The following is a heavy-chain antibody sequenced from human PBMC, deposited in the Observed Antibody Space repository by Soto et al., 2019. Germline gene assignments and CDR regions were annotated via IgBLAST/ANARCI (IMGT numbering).Heavy chain of an antibody. J-gene: IGHJ4*02. V-gene: IGHV4-34*02. CDR3: ARGEVTTVVF. CDR2: INHSGSI. CDR1: GVSVGGYY. Sequence: QVQLQQWGAGLLKPSETLSLTCAVSGVSVGGYYWSWVRQPPGKGLEWIGEINHSGSITYAPSRKSRVTMSVDTSKNQFSLRLNSVTAADTAVYYCARGEVTTVVFWGQGTQVTVSS. D-gene: IGHD4-17*01.